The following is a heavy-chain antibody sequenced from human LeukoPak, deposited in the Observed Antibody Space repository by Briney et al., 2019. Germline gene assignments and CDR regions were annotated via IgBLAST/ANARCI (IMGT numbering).Heavy chain of an antibody. D-gene: IGHD2-15*01. CDR1: GGTFSSYA. Sequence: GSSVKVSCKASGGTFSSYAISWVRQAPGQGLEWMGGIIPIFGTANYAQKFQGRVTITADKSTSTAYMELSSLRSEDTAVYYCARPRGYCSGGSCYSENYDAFDIWGQGTMVTVSS. J-gene: IGHJ3*02. CDR2: IIPIFGTA. V-gene: IGHV1-69*06. CDR3: ARPRGYCSGGSCYSENYDAFDI.